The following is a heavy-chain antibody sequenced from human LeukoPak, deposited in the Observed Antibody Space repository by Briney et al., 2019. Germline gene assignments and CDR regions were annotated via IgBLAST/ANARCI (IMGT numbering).Heavy chain of an antibody. CDR2: MNPNSGNT. CDR3: ARVFGIISQ. J-gene: IGHJ4*02. V-gene: IGHV1-8*01. CDR1: GYTFSTCD. D-gene: IGHD3-16*02. Sequence: ASVKVSRKASGYTFSTCDINWVRQATGQGLEWIGWMNPNSGNTGFAHKFQGRVTMTRDTSINTAYMELSSLRSEDTAVYYCARVFGIISQWGQGTLVTVSS.